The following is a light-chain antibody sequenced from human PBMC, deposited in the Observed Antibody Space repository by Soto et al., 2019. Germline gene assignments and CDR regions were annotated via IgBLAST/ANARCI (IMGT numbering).Light chain of an antibody. CDR1: SSDGGSHNL. CDR3: CSYAGSSASWV. V-gene: IGLV2-23*02. J-gene: IGLJ3*02. Sequence: QSALTQPASVSGSPGQSITISCTGTSSDGGSHNLVSWYQQHPGKAPKLMIYEVSKRPSGVSDRFSGSKSGNTASLTISGLQAEDEADYYCCSYAGSSASWVFGGGTKLTVL. CDR2: EVS.